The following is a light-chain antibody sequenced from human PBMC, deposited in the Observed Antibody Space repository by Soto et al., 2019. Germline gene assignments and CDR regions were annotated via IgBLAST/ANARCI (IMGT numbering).Light chain of an antibody. J-gene: IGLJ1*01. V-gene: IGLV1-40*01. CDR1: SSNIGAGYE. CDR2: ENN. CDR3: QSYDSSLSGYV. Sequence: QSVLTQPPSVSAAPGQRVTISYTGSSSNIGAGYEAHWYQQVPGTAPKLLIYENNNRPSGVPDRFSGSKSGTSASLAITGLQAEDEAEYYCQSYDSSLSGYVFGTGTKLTVL.